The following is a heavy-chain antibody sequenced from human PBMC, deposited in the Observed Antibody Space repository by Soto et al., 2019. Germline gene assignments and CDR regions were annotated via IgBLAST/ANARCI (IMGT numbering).Heavy chain of an antibody. CDR3: ATPPIVVVPAASDY. Sequence: GGSLRLSCAASGFTFSSYAMSWVRQAPGKGLEWVSAISGSGGSTYYADSVKGRFTISRDNSKNTLYLQMNSLRAEDTAVYYCATPPIVVVPAASDYWGQGTLVTVSS. D-gene: IGHD2-2*01. CDR2: ISGSGGST. J-gene: IGHJ4*02. CDR1: GFTFSSYA. V-gene: IGHV3-23*01.